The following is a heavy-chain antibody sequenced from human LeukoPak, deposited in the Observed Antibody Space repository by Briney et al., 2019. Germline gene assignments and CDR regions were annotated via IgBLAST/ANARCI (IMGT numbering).Heavy chain of an antibody. Sequence: SETLSLTCTVSGGSISSSSYYWGWIRQPPGKGLEWIGSIYYSGSTYYNPSLKSRVTISVDTSKNQFSLKLSSVTAADTAVYYCARDLGSHYYDSSGYPGDYWGQGTLVTVSS. CDR1: GGSISSSSYY. D-gene: IGHD3-22*01. CDR3: ARDLGSHYYDSSGYPGDY. V-gene: IGHV4-39*07. J-gene: IGHJ4*02. CDR2: IYYSGST.